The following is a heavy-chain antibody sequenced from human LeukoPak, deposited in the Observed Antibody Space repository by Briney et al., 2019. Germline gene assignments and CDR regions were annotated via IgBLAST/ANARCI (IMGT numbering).Heavy chain of an antibody. D-gene: IGHD3-22*01. CDR1: GYTFTSYG. V-gene: IGHV1-18*01. CDR3: ATHYYDSSGYSFDP. CDR2: ISAYNGNT. Sequence: ASVKVSCKASGYTFTSYGISWVRQAPGQGLEWMGWISAYNGNTNYAQKLQGRVTMTTDTSTSTAYMELRSLRSEDTAVYYCATHYYDSSGYSFDPWGQGTLVTVSS. J-gene: IGHJ5*02.